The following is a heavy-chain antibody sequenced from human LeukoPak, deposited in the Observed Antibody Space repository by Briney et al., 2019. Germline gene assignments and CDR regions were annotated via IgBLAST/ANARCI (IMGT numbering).Heavy chain of an antibody. CDR3: ASSQSYSSSFDY. Sequence: ASVKVSCKASGYTFTGHYMQWVRQAPGQGLEWMGWINPNSGGTNYAQKFQGRVTMTRDTSISTAYMELSRLRSDDTAVYYCASSQSYSSSFDYWGQGTLDTVSS. V-gene: IGHV1-2*02. D-gene: IGHD6-6*01. CDR2: INPNSGGT. J-gene: IGHJ4*02. CDR1: GYTFTGHY.